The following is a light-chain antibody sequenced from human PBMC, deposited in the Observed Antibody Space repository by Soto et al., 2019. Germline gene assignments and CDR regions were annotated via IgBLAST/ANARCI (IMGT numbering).Light chain of an antibody. CDR1: SSNIGSYY. V-gene: IGLV1-47*02. CDR3: AAWDDSLGGPV. J-gene: IGLJ1*01. CDR2: SNN. Sequence: QSVLTQPPSASGTPGQRVTISCSGSSSNIGSYYVYWYQQFPGTAPRLLIHSNNRRPSGVPDRFSGSKSGTSASLAISGLRSEDEADYYCAAWDDSLGGPVFGTGTK.